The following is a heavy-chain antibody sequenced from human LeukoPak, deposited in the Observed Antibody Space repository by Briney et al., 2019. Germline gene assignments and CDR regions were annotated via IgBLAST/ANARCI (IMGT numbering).Heavy chain of an antibody. CDR1: GYTLTELS. J-gene: IGHJ4*02. CDR3: ATVSTRDSYVDYFDY. CDR2: FDPEDGET. V-gene: IGHV1-24*01. D-gene: IGHD5-18*01. Sequence: GASVKVSCKVSGYTLTELSMHWVRQAPGKGLEWMGGFDPEDGETIYAQKFQGRVTMSGDTSTDTAYMELSSLRSEDTAVYYCATVSTRDSYVDYFDYWGQGTLVTVSS.